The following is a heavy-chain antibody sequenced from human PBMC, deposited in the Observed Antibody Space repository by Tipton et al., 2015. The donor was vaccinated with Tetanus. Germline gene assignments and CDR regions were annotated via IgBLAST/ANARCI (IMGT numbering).Heavy chain of an antibody. J-gene: IGHJ4*02. CDR1: GASLRGGDYH. D-gene: IGHD4-17*01. V-gene: IGHV4-61*08. CDR2: ISYSGST. CDR3: ARDERYGDYAY. Sequence: TLSLTCTVSGASLRGGDYHWSWIRQPPGKGLEWLAYISYSGSTNSNYALKSRITISRDTSKNQISLKLTSVTAADTAVYYCARDERYGDYAYWGQGALVTVSS.